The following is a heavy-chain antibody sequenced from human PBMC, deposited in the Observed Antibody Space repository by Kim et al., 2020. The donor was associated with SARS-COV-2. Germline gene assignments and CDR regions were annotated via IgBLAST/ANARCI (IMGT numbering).Heavy chain of an antibody. CDR3: VKDISGSWGFEI. D-gene: IGHD6-13*01. Sequence: GGSLRLSCSASGFTFSYYAMHWVRQAPGQGLEYVSAIGSTGINTYSADSVKGRFSVSRDNSKNMLYLQMSSLRAEDTAVYYCVKDISGSWGFEIWGQGTMVRVSS. CDR2: IGSTGINT. J-gene: IGHJ3*02. V-gene: IGHV3-64*03. CDR1: GFTFSYYA.